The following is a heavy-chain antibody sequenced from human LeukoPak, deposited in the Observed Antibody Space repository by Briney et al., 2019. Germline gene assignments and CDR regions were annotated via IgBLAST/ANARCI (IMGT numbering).Heavy chain of an antibody. J-gene: IGHJ4*02. CDR3: ARDLGYSGYDSYY. Sequence: PGGSLRLSCAASGFTFSSYTMNWVRQAPGKGLERVSCISGSNSYIYYADSVRGRFTISRDNAKNSLYLQMNSLRAEDTSIYYCARDLGYSGYDSYYWGQGTLVTVSS. CDR2: ISGSNSYI. CDR1: GFTFSSYT. D-gene: IGHD5-12*01. V-gene: IGHV3-21*06.